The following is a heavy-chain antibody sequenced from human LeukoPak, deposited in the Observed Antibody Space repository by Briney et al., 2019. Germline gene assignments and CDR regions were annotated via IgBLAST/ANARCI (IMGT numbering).Heavy chain of an antibody. J-gene: IGHJ4*02. Sequence: ASVKVSCKASGYTFTGYYMHWVRQAPGQGLEWMGWINPNSGGTNDAQKFQGRVTMTRDTSISTAYMELSRLRSDDTAVYYCARVLPNYDFWSGHLDYWGQGTLVTVSS. V-gene: IGHV1-2*02. CDR3: ARVLPNYDFWSGHLDY. CDR2: INPNSGGT. D-gene: IGHD3-3*01. CDR1: GYTFTGYY.